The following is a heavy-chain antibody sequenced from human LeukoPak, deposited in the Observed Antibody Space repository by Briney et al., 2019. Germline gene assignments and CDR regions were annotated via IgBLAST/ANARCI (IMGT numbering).Heavy chain of an antibody. V-gene: IGHV1-2*02. CDR3: ARVRAVAGKPFDY. J-gene: IGHJ4*02. CDR1: GFTFTGYY. CDR2: INPNSGGT. D-gene: IGHD6-19*01. Sequence: AASVKVSCKASGFTFTGYYIHWVRQAPGQGLEWMGWINPNSGGTNYAQKFQGRVTMTRDTSISTAYMELSRLRSDDTAVYYCARVRAVAGKPFDYWGQGTLVTVSS.